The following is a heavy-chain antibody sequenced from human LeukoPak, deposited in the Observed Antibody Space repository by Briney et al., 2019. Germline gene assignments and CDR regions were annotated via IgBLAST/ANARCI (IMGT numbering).Heavy chain of an antibody. D-gene: IGHD3-22*01. Sequence: PSETLSLTCTVSGGSISSYYWSWIRQPPGKGLEWIGYIYYSGSTNYNPSLKSRATISVDTSKNQFSLKLSSVTAADTAVYYCARGRLLPYFDYWGQGTLVTVFS. J-gene: IGHJ4*02. CDR2: IYYSGST. CDR1: GGSISSYY. V-gene: IGHV4-59*08. CDR3: ARGRLLPYFDY.